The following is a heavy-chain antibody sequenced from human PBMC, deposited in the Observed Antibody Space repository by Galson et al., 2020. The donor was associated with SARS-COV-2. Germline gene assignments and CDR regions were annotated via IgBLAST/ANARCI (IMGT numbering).Heavy chain of an antibody. D-gene: IGHD1-26*01. CDR1: GFLFRDYD. CDR3: AKHKIRAYDY. J-gene: IGHJ4*02. V-gene: IGHV3-23*01. Sequence: GGSLRLSCAASGFLFRDYDFSWVRQAPGQGLEWVSQIEYNGDVKYYVDSVKGRFTVSRDNSKNIIYLEMNNLRVGDTAVYFCAKHKIRAYDYWGQGTLVTGYS. CDR2: IEYNGDVK.